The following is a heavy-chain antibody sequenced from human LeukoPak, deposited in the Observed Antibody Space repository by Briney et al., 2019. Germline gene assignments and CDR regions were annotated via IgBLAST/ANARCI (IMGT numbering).Heavy chain of an antibody. Sequence: SATLSLTCPASGGSISSYYWSWIRQPPGKGLEWIGYIYYSGSTNYNPSLKSRVTISVDTSKNQFSMKLSSVTAADTAVYYCARDGPPDILTGTYYGMDVWGKGTTVTVSS. CDR1: GGSISSYY. J-gene: IGHJ6*04. CDR3: ARDGPPDILTGTYYGMDV. V-gene: IGHV4-59*12. D-gene: IGHD3-9*01. CDR2: IYYSGST.